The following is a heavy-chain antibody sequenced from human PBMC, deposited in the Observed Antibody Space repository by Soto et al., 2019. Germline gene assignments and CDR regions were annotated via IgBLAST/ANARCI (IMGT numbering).Heavy chain of an antibody. CDR1: GFTFSSYG. D-gene: IGHD4-17*01. J-gene: IGHJ2*01. Sequence: QVQLVESGGGVVQPGRSLRLSCAASGFTFSSYGMHWVRQAPGKGLEWVAVISYDGSNKYYADSVKGRFTISRDNSKNTLYLQMNSLRAEDTAVYYCAKYGWDYGDYVDWYFDLWGRGTLVTVSS. V-gene: IGHV3-30*18. CDR3: AKYGWDYGDYVDWYFDL. CDR2: ISYDGSNK.